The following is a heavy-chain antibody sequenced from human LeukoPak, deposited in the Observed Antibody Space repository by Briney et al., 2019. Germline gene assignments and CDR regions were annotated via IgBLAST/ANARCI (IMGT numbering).Heavy chain of an antibody. Sequence: SETLSLTCAVYGGSFSGYYWSWIRQPPGKGLEWIGEINHSGSTNYNPFLKSRVTISVDTSKNQFSLKLSSVTAADTAVYYCARLTPSIAAAGPGSDYWGQGTLVTVSS. CDR1: GGSFSGYY. D-gene: IGHD6-13*01. CDR2: INHSGST. J-gene: IGHJ4*02. V-gene: IGHV4-34*01. CDR3: ARLTPSIAAAGPGSDY.